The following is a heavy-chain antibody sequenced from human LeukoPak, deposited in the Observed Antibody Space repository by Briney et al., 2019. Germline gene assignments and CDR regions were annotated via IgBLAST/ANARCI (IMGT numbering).Heavy chain of an antibody. CDR1: GFTFSHCS. Sequence: GGSLRPSCAASGFTFSHCSMNWVRQAPGKGLEWVSSISSSSSYIYYADSVKGRFTISRDNAKNSLYLQMNSLRAEDTAVYYCASETRRGYSYGSPTDGFDIWGQGTMVTVSS. D-gene: IGHD5-18*01. V-gene: IGHV3-21*01. CDR2: ISSSSSYI. CDR3: ASETRRGYSYGSPTDGFDI. J-gene: IGHJ3*02.